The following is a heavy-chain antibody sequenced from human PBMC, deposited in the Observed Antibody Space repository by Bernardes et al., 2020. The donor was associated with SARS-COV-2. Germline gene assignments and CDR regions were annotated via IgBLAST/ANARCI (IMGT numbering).Heavy chain of an antibody. CDR2: LSWNSGSL. J-gene: IGHJ6*02. Sequence: GGSLRLSCAASGFTFDDSALHWVRQAPGTGLAWVSGLSWNSGSLGYADSVKGRFTISRDNAKNSLYLQMNSLRAEDTALYYCARLAVAGTVGYYYYYGMDVWGQGTTVTVS. CDR1: GFTFDDSA. D-gene: IGHD6-19*01. V-gene: IGHV3-9*01. CDR3: ARLAVAGTVGYYYYYGMDV.